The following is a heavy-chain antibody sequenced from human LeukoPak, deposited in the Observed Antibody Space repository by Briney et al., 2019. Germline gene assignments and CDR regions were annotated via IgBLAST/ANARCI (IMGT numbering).Heavy chain of an antibody. CDR2: ISYDGRNK. Sequence: GGSLRLSCAASGFTFGSYGMHWVRQAPGKGLEWVAVISYDGRNKYYADSVKGRFTISRDNSKNTLYLQMNSLRAEDTAVYYCAKGPVAVAGTANYFQHWGQGTLVTVSS. D-gene: IGHD6-19*01. V-gene: IGHV3-30*18. CDR3: AKGPVAVAGTANYFQH. CDR1: GFTFGSYG. J-gene: IGHJ1*01.